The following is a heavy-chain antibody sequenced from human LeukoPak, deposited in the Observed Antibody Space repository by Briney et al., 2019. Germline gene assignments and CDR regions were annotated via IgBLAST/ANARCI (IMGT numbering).Heavy chain of an antibody. Sequence: GESLKISCTGSGYSFTNYWIGWVRQMPGKGLEWMGIIHAGDSNTRYSLSFQGQVTISVDKSISTAYLQWSSLKASDTAMYYCVRYPPGHYGMDVWGQGTTVTVSS. V-gene: IGHV5-51*01. J-gene: IGHJ6*02. CDR1: GYSFTNYW. CDR2: IHAGDSNT. CDR3: VRYPPGHYGMDV.